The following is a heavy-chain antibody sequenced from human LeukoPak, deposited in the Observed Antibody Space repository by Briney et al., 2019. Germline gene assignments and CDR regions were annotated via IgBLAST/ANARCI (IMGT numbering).Heavy chain of an antibody. D-gene: IGHD1-26*01. CDR3: ARREVGATILGGNYFDY. Sequence: PSETLSLTCTVSGYSISSGYYWGWIRQPPGKGLEWIGSIYHSGSTYYNPSLKSRVTISVDTSKNQFSLKLSSVTAADTAVYYCARREVGATILGGNYFDYWGQGTLVTVSS. V-gene: IGHV4-38-2*02. J-gene: IGHJ4*02. CDR2: IYHSGST. CDR1: GYSISSGYY.